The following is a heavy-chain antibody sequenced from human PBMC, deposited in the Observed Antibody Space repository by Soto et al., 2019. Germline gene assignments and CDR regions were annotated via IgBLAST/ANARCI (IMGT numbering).Heavy chain of an antibody. J-gene: IGHJ5*02. Sequence: AVKVSCKASGGTFSSYAISWVRQAPGQGLEWMGGIIPIFGTANYAQKFQGRVTITADESTSTAYMELSSLRSEDTAVYYCARDLPDPGIAAAGPFDPWGQGTLVTV. CDR1: GGTFSSYA. V-gene: IGHV1-69*13. CDR2: IIPIFGTA. CDR3: ARDLPDPGIAAAGPFDP. D-gene: IGHD6-13*01.